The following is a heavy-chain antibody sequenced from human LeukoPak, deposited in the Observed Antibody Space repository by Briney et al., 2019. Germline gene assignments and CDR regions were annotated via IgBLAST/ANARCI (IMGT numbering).Heavy chain of an antibody. J-gene: IGHJ4*02. CDR1: GFTFSNYA. CDR2: ISGSGGST. Sequence: GGSLRLSCAASGFTFSNYAMSWVRQAPGKGLEWVSAISGSGGSTYYADSVKGRFTISRDNSKNTLYLQMNSLGAEDTAVYYCAKDKNVLLWFGELLFDYWGQGTLVTVSS. V-gene: IGHV3-23*01. CDR3: AKDKNVLLWFGELLFDY. D-gene: IGHD3-10*01.